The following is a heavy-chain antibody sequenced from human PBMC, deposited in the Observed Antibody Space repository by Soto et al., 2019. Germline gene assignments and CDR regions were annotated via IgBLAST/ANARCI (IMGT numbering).Heavy chain of an antibody. CDR1: GGSISSSSYY. J-gene: IGHJ5*02. V-gene: IGHV4-39*01. CDR3: ARNTGYCSGGRWCWFDP. D-gene: IGHD2-15*01. Sequence: QLQLQESGPGLVKPSETLSLTCTVSGGSISSSSYYWGWIRQPPGKGLEWIGSIYYSGSTYYNPSLKSRVTISVDTSKNQFSLKLSSVTAADTAVYYCARNTGYCSGGRWCWFDPWGQGTLVTVSS. CDR2: IYYSGST.